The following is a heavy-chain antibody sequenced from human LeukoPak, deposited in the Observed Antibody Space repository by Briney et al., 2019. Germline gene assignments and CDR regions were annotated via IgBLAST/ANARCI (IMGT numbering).Heavy chain of an antibody. V-gene: IGHV3-21*01. J-gene: IGHJ4*01. D-gene: IGHD5-12*01. CDR1: GFTFSSCS. CDR3: ARVLGYSGYDLVDY. CDR2: ISSSSSYI. Sequence: GGSLRLSCAASGFTFSSCSMNRVRQAPGKGLEWVSSISSSSSYIYYADSVKGRFTISRDNAKNSLYLQTNSLGAEDTAVYYCARVLGYSGYDLVDYWGQGTLVTVSS.